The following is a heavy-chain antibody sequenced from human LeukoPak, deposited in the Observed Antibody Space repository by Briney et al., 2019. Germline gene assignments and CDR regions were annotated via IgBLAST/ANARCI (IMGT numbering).Heavy chain of an antibody. D-gene: IGHD3-3*01. J-gene: IGHJ5*02. Sequence: GGSLRLSCTASGFTFGDYAMSWIRQAPGKGLEWVGFIRSKAYGETADYAASVKGRFTISRDDSKAIAYLQMNSLKTEDTAVYHCVISPYDFWSGYFLSWGQGTLVTVSS. V-gene: IGHV3-49*03. CDR2: IRSKAYGETA. CDR3: VISPYDFWSGYFLS. CDR1: GFTFGDYA.